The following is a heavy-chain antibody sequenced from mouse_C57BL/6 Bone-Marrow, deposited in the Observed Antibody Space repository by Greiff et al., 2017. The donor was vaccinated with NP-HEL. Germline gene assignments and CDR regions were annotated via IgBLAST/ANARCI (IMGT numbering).Heavy chain of an antibody. J-gene: IGHJ3*01. CDR3: ASRGLRRAWFAY. D-gene: IGHD2-4*01. V-gene: IGHV5-17*01. Sequence: EVQLVESGGGLVKPGGSLKLSCAASGFTFSDYGMHWVRQAPEKGLEWVAYISSGSSTIYYADTVKGRFTISRDNAKNTLFLQMTSLRSEDTAMYYCASRGLRRAWFAYWGQGTLVTVSA. CDR2: ISSGSSTI. CDR1: GFTFSDYG.